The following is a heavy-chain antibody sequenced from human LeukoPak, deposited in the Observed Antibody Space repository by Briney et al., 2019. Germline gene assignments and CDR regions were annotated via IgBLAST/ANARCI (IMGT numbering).Heavy chain of an antibody. CDR1: DGSFGGYH. D-gene: IGHD2-2*01. CDR2: ITYGGST. Sequence: PSETLSLTCGVYDGSFGGYHWNWIRQPPGKRLEWIGEITYGGSTNYNPSLRSRVTMSVDTSKKQFSLQLTSVTAADTAVYYCVRCRNCRSANCYDYFDTWGPGTHVSVSS. CDR3: VRCRNCRSANCYDYFDT. V-gene: IGHV4-34*01. J-gene: IGHJ5*02.